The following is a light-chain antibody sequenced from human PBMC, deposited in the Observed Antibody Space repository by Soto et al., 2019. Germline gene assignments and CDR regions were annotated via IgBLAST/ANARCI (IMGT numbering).Light chain of an antibody. Sequence: EIVLTQSPGTLSLSPGERATLSCRASQSVSSSSLAWYQQKPGQAPRLLIYDASSRATGIPDRFSGGGSGTDFTLTISRLGTEDFAVYYCQQYGSSPRTFGQGTKVDIK. V-gene: IGKV3-20*01. CDR1: QSVSSSS. J-gene: IGKJ1*01. CDR2: DAS. CDR3: QQYGSSPRT.